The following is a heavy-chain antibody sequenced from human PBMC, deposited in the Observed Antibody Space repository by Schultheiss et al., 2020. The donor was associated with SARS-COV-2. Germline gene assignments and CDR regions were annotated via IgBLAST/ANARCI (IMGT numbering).Heavy chain of an antibody. D-gene: IGHD6-6*01. V-gene: IGHV4-61*02. J-gene: IGHJ4*02. CDR1: GGSVSSGSYY. CDR2: IYTSGST. CDR3: ARDIAAFDY. Sequence: SETLSLTCAVSGGSVSSGSYYWSWIRQSPGKGLEWIGRIYTSGSTNYNPSLKSRVTISVDTSKNQFSLKLSSVTAADTAVYYCARDIAAFDYWGQGTLVTVSS.